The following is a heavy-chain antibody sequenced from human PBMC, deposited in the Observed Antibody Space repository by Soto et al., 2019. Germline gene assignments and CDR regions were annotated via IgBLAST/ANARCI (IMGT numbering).Heavy chain of an antibody. CDR3: ARRSTTVIPYGMDV. V-gene: IGHV4-34*01. Sequence: SETLSLTCAVYGGSFSGYYWSWIRQPPGKGLEWIGEINHSGSTNYNPSLKSRVTISVDTSKNQFSLKLSSVTAADTAVYYCARRSTTVIPYGMDVWGQGTTVTVSS. D-gene: IGHD4-17*01. CDR1: GGSFSGYY. J-gene: IGHJ6*02. CDR2: INHSGST.